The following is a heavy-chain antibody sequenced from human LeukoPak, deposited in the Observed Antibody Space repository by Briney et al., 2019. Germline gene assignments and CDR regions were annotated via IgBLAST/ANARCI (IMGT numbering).Heavy chain of an antibody. D-gene: IGHD3-10*01. CDR2: IYSSGTT. V-gene: IGHV4-4*07. CDR1: GGTISSYY. CDR3: ARDSGTTGEVKFVP. Sequence: SGTLSLTCTVSGGTISSYYRSWIRQPAGKGLEWIGRIYSSGTTTYNPSLKSRVTMSVDAAKNQVSLRLSSATAADTAVYCCARDSGTTGEVKFVPWGQRSLVTVSS. J-gene: IGHJ5*02.